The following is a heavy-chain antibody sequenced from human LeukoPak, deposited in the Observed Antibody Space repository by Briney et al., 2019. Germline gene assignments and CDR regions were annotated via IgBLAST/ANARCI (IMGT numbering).Heavy chain of an antibody. Sequence: PGGSLRLSCAASGFTFSSYAMSWVRQVPGKGLEWVSVISGSGDNTYYADSVKGRFTISRDNSKNTLYLQMNSLRAEDTAVYYCARDQGAQLRFLEWLAKGLNHGMDVWGQGTTVTVSS. D-gene: IGHD3-3*01. J-gene: IGHJ6*02. CDR2: ISGSGDNT. V-gene: IGHV3-23*01. CDR3: ARDQGAQLRFLEWLAKGLNHGMDV. CDR1: GFTFSSYA.